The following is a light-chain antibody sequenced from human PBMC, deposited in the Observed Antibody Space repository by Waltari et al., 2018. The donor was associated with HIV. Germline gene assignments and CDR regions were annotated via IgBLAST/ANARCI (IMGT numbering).Light chain of an antibody. V-gene: IGLV1-40*01. CDR2: GDN. Sequence: QSVLTQPPSVSGAPGQTVTISCPGTSPNTGHGYYVPWYHQLPGAAPKLLIFGDNNRPSGVPDRFSGSKSGTSASLAITGLQAEDEADYYCQCYDSSLRGWVFGGGTKLTVL. J-gene: IGLJ3*02. CDR1: SPNTGHGYY. CDR3: QCYDSSLRGWV.